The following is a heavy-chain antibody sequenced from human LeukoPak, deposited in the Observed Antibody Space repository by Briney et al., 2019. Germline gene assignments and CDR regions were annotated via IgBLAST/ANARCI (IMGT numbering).Heavy chain of an antibody. Sequence: GGSLRLSCAASGFTFSSYSMNWVRQAPGKGLEWVSYISSSSTIYYADSVKGRFTISRDSAKNSLYLQMNSLRAEDTAVYYCARAATHYTYNSWGQGTLVTVSS. V-gene: IGHV3-48*01. CDR1: GFTFSSYS. CDR2: ISSSSTI. J-gene: IGHJ4*02. D-gene: IGHD3-16*01. CDR3: ARAATHYTYNS.